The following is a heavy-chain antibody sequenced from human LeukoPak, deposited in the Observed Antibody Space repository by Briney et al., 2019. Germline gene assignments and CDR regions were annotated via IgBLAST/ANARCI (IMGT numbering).Heavy chain of an antibody. D-gene: IGHD3-22*01. Sequence: GGSLRLSCAASGFTFSNYAMSWVRQAPGKGLEWVSAIRYSGVGTYYTDSVKGRFTISRDNSKNTLYLQMNSLKTEDTAVYYCPTDYYHDTSGQRYYFDYWGQGTLVTVSS. CDR3: PTDYYHDTSGQRYYFDY. V-gene: IGHV3-23*01. CDR2: IRYSGVGT. J-gene: IGHJ4*02. CDR1: GFTFSNYA.